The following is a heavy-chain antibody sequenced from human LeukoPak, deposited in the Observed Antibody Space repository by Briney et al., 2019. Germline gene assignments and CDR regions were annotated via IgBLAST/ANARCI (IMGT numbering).Heavy chain of an antibody. Sequence: PGGSLRLSCAASGFTFSSYSMNWVRQAPGKGLEWVSAISGSGGSTYYADSVKGRFTISRDNSKNTLYLQTNSLRAEDTAVYYCAKEARYTDPEVQYYFDYWGQGTLVTVSS. CDR2: ISGSGGST. V-gene: IGHV3-23*01. CDR1: GFTFSSYS. J-gene: IGHJ4*02. D-gene: IGHD1-14*01. CDR3: AKEARYTDPEVQYYFDY.